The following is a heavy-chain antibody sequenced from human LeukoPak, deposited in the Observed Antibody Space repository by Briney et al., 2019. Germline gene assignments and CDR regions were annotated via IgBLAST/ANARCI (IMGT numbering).Heavy chain of an antibody. CDR1: GYTFTGYY. D-gene: IGHD6-13*01. CDR2: INPNSGGT. V-gene: IGHV1-2*02. CDR3: AREGDSSSWYQVFGI. J-gene: IGHJ3*02. Sequence: ASVKVSCKASGYTFTGYYMHWVRQAPGQGLEWMGWINPNSGGTHYAQKFQGKVTMTRDTSISTAYMELSRLRSDDTAVYYCAREGDSSSWYQVFGIWGQGTMVTVSS.